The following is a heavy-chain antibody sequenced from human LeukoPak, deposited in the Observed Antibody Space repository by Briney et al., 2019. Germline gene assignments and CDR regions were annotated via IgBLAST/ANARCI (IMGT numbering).Heavy chain of an antibody. Sequence: QTGGSLRLSCAASGFTFSSYAMSWVRQAPGKGLEWVSAISGSGGRTYYADSVKGRFTISRDNSKNTLYLQMNSLRAEDTAVYYCAKDLPVWYSSSWGPIDYWGQGTLVTVSS. D-gene: IGHD6-13*01. J-gene: IGHJ4*02. CDR3: AKDLPVWYSSSWGPIDY. V-gene: IGHV3-23*01. CDR1: GFTFSSYA. CDR2: ISGSGGRT.